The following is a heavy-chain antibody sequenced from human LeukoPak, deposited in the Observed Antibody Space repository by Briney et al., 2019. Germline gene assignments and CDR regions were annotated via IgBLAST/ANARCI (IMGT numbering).Heavy chain of an antibody. Sequence: PSETLSLTCTVSGGSISSGGYYWSWIRQPAGKGLEWIGRIYTSGSTNYNPSLKSRVTMSVDTSKNQFSLKLSSVTAADTAVYYCARDAAGGPYSSSWYGLYYYYSMDVWGQGTTVTVSS. CDR2: IYTSGST. D-gene: IGHD6-13*01. J-gene: IGHJ6*02. V-gene: IGHV4-61*02. CDR3: ARDAAGGPYSSSWYGLYYYYSMDV. CDR1: GGSISSGGYY.